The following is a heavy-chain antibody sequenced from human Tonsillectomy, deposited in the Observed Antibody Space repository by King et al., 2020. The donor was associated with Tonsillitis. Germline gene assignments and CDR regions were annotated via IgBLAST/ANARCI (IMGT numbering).Heavy chain of an antibody. J-gene: IGHJ4*02. V-gene: IGHV4-34*01. CDR3: ASLKEAKIVATIGVSL. CDR1: GGSFSGYY. Sequence: VQLQQWGAGLLKPSETLSLTCAVYGGSFSGYYWSWIRQPPGKGLEWIGEINHSGSTNYNPSLKSRVTISVDTSKNQFSLKLSSVTAADTAVYYCASLKEAKIVATIGVSLWGQGTLVTVSS. D-gene: IGHD5-12*01. CDR2: INHSGST.